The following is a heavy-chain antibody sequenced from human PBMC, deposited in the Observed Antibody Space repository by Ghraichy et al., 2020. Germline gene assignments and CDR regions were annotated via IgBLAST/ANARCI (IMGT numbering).Heavy chain of an antibody. Sequence: ASVKVSCKASGYTFTGYYMHWVRQAPGQGLEWMGWINPNSGGTNYAQKFQGRVTMTRDTSISTAYMERSRLRSDDTAVYYCARDAGSSWYEDYWGQGTLVTVSS. CDR3: ARDAGSSWYEDY. CDR1: GYTFTGYY. CDR2: INPNSGGT. J-gene: IGHJ4*02. V-gene: IGHV1-2*02. D-gene: IGHD6-13*01.